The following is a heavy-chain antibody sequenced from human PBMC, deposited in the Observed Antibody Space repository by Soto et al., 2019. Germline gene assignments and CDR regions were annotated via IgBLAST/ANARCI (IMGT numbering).Heavy chain of an antibody. Sequence: GGSLRLSCAASGFTFSSYSMNWVRQAPGKGLEWVSSISSSSSYIYYADSVKGRFTISRDNAKNSLYLQMNSLRAEDTAVYYCAGGSQYSGSYFPFDPWGQGTLVTVSS. D-gene: IGHD1-26*01. CDR1: GFTFSSYS. CDR2: ISSSSSYI. CDR3: AGGSQYSGSYFPFDP. J-gene: IGHJ5*02. V-gene: IGHV3-21*01.